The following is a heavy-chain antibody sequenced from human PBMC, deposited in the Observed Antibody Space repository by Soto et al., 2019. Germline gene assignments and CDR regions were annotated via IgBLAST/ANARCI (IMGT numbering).Heavy chain of an antibody. J-gene: IGHJ4*02. CDR1: GFTFTKYS. CDR2: ISYSGETK. D-gene: IGHD2-15*01. CDR3: VRGVVVVVGSTAENFDH. V-gene: IGHV3-48*02. Sequence: GGSLRLSCVTSGFTFTKYSMNWVRQAPGKGLEWVSYISYSGETKYYADSLKGRYAISRDDAKNSVYLQMNSLRDEDTAFYYCVRGVVVVVGSTAENFDHWGQGTLVTVSS.